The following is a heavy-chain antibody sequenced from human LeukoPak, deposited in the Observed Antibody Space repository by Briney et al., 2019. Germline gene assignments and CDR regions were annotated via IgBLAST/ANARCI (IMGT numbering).Heavy chain of an antibody. V-gene: IGHV1-2*02. CDR2: INPNSGGT. D-gene: IGHD2-2*01. J-gene: IGHJ4*02. CDR1: GYTFTAYY. Sequence: ASVKVSCKASGYTFTAYYMHWVRQAPGQGLEWMGWINPNSGGTNYAQKFQGRVTMTRDTSISTAYMELSSLRSDDTAVYYCARDPVIVVVPVALHYFDYWGQGTLVTVSS. CDR3: ARDPVIVVVPVALHYFDY.